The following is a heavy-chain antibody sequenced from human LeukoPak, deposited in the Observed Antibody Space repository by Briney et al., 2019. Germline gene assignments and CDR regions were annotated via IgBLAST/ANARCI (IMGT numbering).Heavy chain of an antibody. Sequence: GGSLRLSCAASGFTFGSYAMSWVRQAPGKGLEWVSSMNPVYYADSVKGRFTISRDDSKNTLFLQMNSLRAEDTAIYYCAKDSFSQNGIFDALDIWGQGTMVTVYS. CDR3: AKDSFSQNGIFDALDI. CDR1: GFTFGSYA. J-gene: IGHJ3*02. V-gene: IGHV3-23*01. D-gene: IGHD1-1*01. CDR2: MNPV.